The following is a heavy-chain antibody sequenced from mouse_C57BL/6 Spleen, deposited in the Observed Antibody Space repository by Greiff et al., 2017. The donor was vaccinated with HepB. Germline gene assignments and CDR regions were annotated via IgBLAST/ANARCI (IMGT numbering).Heavy chain of an antibody. J-gene: IGHJ3*01. Sequence: VQLQQSGAELVKPGASVKLSCKASGYTFTSYWMHWVKQRPGRGLEWIGRIDPNSGGTKYNEKFKSKATLTVDKPSSTAYMQLSSLTSEDSAVYYCAKGANWDVRGFAYWGQGTLVTVSA. CDR1: GYTFTSYW. CDR2: IDPNSGGT. V-gene: IGHV1-72*01. CDR3: AKGANWDVRGFAY. D-gene: IGHD4-1*01.